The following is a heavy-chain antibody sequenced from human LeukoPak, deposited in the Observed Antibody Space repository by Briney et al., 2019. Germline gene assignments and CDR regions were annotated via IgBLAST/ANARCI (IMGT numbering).Heavy chain of an antibody. J-gene: IGHJ4*02. CDR2: ISSSSSYI. CDR1: AFTFRSFN. V-gene: IGHV3-21*01. CDR3: ARGASRADY. Sequence: GGSLRLSCAASAFTFRSFNMKWVRQAPGKRPEGVSAISSSSSYIYYAGSVKVRFTISRDTAKNSLYLQMNSPSAEDTALYYCARGASRADYWGQGTLVTVSS.